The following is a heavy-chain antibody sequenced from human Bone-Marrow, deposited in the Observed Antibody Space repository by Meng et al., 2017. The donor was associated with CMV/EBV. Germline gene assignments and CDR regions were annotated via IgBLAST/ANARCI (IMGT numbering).Heavy chain of an antibody. J-gene: IGHJ4*02. CDR1: GFTFSTYW. D-gene: IGHD1/OR15-1a*01. CDR3: ARDCRREQLFDY. V-gene: IGHV3-7*01. CDR2: INKDGSEK. Sequence: GGSLKISCAASGFTFSTYWMTWVRQAPGKGLEWVGNINKDGSEKNYVDSVKGRFTISRDNAKNSLYLQMNSLRVEDTAVYYCARDCRREQLFDYWGQGTLVTVSS.